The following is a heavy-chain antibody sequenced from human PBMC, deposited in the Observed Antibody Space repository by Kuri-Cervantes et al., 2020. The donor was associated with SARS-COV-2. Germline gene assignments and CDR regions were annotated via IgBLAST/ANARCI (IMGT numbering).Heavy chain of an antibody. CDR1: GFTFSSYA. CDR2: ISGSGGST. CDR3: ARLLKSRTTVTTSVYWYYYYMDV. V-gene: IGHV3-23*01. Sequence: GESLKIPCAASGFTFSSYAMSWVRQAPGKGLEWVSAISGSGGSTYYADSVKGRFTISRDNSKNTLYLQMNSLRAEDTAVYYCARLLKSRTTVTTSVYWYYYYMDVWGKGTTVTVSS. J-gene: IGHJ6*03. D-gene: IGHD4-17*01.